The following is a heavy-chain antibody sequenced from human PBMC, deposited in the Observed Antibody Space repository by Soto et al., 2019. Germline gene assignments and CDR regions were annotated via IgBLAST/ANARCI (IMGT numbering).Heavy chain of an antibody. D-gene: IGHD2-2*01. CDR3: ARGHLAVVPVASWYFYMEV. CDR2: INAGNGNT. J-gene: IGHJ6*03. CDR1: GYTFTNYA. Sequence: GASVKVSCKASGYTFTNYAVHWVRQAPGQRLEWMGWINAGNGNTRYSQKFQGRVTITRDTSARTAYMELSSLRSEDTAVYYCARGHLAVVPVASWYFYMEVWGKGTTVTVSS. V-gene: IGHV1-3*01.